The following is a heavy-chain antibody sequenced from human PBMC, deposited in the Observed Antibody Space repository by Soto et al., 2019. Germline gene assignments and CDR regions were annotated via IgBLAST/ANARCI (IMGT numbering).Heavy chain of an antibody. D-gene: IGHD2-15*01. CDR2: ISGSGGST. Sequence: GGSLRLSCAASGFTFSSYAMSWVRQAPGKGLEWVSAISGSGGSTYYADSVKGRFTISRDNSKNTLYLQMNSLRAEDTAVYYCARGVVAATRGFTYYMDVWGKGTTVTVSS. CDR3: ARGVVAATRGFTYYMDV. V-gene: IGHV3-23*01. CDR1: GFTFSSYA. J-gene: IGHJ6*03.